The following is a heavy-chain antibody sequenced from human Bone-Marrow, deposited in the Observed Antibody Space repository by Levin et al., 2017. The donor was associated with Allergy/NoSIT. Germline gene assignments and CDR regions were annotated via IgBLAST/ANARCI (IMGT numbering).Heavy chain of an antibody. D-gene: IGHD3-22*01. CDR2: VSVSGNTR. V-gene: IGHV3-48*02. CDR3: ARDSGYHYDKFDL. J-gene: IGHJ5*02. CDR1: GFTFSDYS. Sequence: HTGGSLRLSCAASGFTFSDYSMDWVRQAPGKGLEWVSYVSVSGNTRHYADSVKGRFTISRDDAKDSVYLQMNSLRDEDTAVYYCARDSGYHYDKFDLWGQGTLVTVYS.